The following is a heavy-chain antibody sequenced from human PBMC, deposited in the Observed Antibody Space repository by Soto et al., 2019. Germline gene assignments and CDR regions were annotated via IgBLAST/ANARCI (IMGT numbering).Heavy chain of an antibody. CDR1: GGSISSYY. CDR2: IYYSGST. Sequence: SETLSLTCTVSGGSISSYYWSWIRQPPGKGLEWIGYIYYSGSTNYNPSLRSRVTMSVDTSKNQFSLKLSSVTAADTAVYYCARAITTVTYPRGTSYYFDYWGQGTLVTVSS. CDR3: ARAITTVTYPRGTSYYFDY. V-gene: IGHV4-59*01. D-gene: IGHD4-4*01. J-gene: IGHJ4*02.